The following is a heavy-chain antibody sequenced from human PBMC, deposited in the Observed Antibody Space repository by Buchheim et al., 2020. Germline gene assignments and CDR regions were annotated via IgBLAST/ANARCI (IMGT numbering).Heavy chain of an antibody. CDR1: GFTFSSYA. Sequence: EVQLLESGGGLVHPGGSLRLSCAASGFTFSSYAMSWVRQAPGKGLEWVSAISGSGGSTYYADSVKGRFTISRDNSKNTLYLQMNSLRAEDTAVYYCAKDGAKYSYGLTYWFDPWGQGTL. V-gene: IGHV3-23*01. D-gene: IGHD5-18*01. J-gene: IGHJ5*02. CDR3: AKDGAKYSYGLTYWFDP. CDR2: ISGSGGST.